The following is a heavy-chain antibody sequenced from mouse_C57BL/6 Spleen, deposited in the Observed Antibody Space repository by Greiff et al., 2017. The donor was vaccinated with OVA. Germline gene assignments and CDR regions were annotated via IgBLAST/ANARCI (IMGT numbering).Heavy chain of an antibody. D-gene: IGHD2-3*01. CDR3: ARDGIYDGYYDAMDY. Sequence: EVKLMESGPGLVKPSQSLSLTCSVTGYSITSGYYWNWIRQFPGNKLEWMGYISYDGSNNYNPSLKNRISITRDTSKNQFFLKLNSVTTEDTATYYCARDGIYDGYYDAMDYWGQGTSVTVSS. V-gene: IGHV3-6*01. J-gene: IGHJ4*01. CDR1: GYSITSGYY. CDR2: ISYDGSN.